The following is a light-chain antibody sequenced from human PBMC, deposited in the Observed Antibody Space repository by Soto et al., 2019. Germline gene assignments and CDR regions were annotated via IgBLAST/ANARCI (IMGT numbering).Light chain of an antibody. Sequence: QSVMTQPPSVSAAPGQKVTISCSGSSSNIGGNSVSGYQQLPGTAPKLLIYDDNKRPSGIPDRFYGAMSGTSATLVINGLHTGDASDYYYGSWDSCLGDYVFGDGTKLTVL. V-gene: IGLV1-51*01. CDR1: SSNIGGNS. J-gene: IGLJ1*01. CDR3: GSWDSCLGDYV. CDR2: DDN.